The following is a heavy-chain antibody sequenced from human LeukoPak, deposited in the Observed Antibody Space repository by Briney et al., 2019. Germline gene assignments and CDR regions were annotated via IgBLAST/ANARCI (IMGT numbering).Heavy chain of an antibody. V-gene: IGHV3-53*01. CDR1: GLTVSRNY. CDR3: ARVGGH. D-gene: IGHD3-10*01. Sequence: GGSLRLFCAASGLTVSRNYMSWVRQAPGKGLESVSVIYSGGSTYYADSVRGRFTISRDNSKNTLYLQMNSLRVEDTAVYYCARVGGHWGQGTLVTVSS. CDR2: IYSGGST. J-gene: IGHJ4*02.